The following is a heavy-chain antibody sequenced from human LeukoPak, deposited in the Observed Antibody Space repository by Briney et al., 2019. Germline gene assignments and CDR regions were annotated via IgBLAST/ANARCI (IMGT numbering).Heavy chain of an antibody. V-gene: IGHV3-23*01. CDR2: INGGGSGT. CDR1: GFTFSNNA. D-gene: IGHD6-13*01. Sequence: GGSLRLSCAASGFTFSNNAMHWVRQAPGKGLEWVSAINGGGSGTFYADSVKGRFTISRDNSKNALYLQMSSLRAEDTALYYCAKDRGYTSSWHYFDYWGQGTLVTVSS. J-gene: IGHJ4*02. CDR3: AKDRGYTSSWHYFDY.